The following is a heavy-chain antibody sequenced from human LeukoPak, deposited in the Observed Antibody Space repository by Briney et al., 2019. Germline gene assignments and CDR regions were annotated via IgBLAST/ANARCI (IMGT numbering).Heavy chain of an antibody. CDR3: ARGEYSYGDYFEY. CDR1: GFTFSSYN. Sequence: GGSLRLSCAASGFTFSSYNMNWVRQAPGKGLEWVSSISSSSRYIYYADSVKGRFSISRDNAENSLYLQMNSLRAEDTAVYLCARGEYSYGDYFEYWGQGTLVTVSS. D-gene: IGHD5-18*01. V-gene: IGHV3-21*01. J-gene: IGHJ4*02. CDR2: ISSSSRYI.